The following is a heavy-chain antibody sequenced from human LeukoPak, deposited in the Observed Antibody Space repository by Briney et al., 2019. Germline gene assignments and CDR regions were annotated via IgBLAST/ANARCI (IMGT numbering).Heavy chain of an antibody. D-gene: IGHD3-9*01. J-gene: IGHJ4*02. V-gene: IGHV3-21*01. Sequence: GGSLRLSCAASGFTFSSYSMNWVRQAPGKGLEWVSSISSSSSYIYYADSVKGRFTISRDNAKNSLYLQMNSLRAEDTAVYYCARVHYDILIGYSRDFDYWGQGTLDTVSS. CDR2: ISSSSSYI. CDR3: ARVHYDILIGYSRDFDY. CDR1: GFTFSSYS.